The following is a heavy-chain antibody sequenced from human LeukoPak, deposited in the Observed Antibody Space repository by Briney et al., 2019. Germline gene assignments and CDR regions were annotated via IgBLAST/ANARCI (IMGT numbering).Heavy chain of an antibody. CDR3: ARANRSQGMDV. CDR1: GFTFSSYA. J-gene: IGHJ6*02. Sequence: PGRCLRLSCAASGFTFSSYAMHWVRQAPGRGLEWVAVISYDGSNKYYADSVKGRFTISRGNSKHTLSLQMNSLRAEDTAVYYCARANRSQGMDVGGQGTTVTVSS. CDR2: ISYDGSNK. V-gene: IGHV3-30-3*01.